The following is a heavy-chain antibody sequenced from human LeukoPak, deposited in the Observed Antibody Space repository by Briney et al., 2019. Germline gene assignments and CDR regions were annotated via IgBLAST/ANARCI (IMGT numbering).Heavy chain of an antibody. V-gene: IGHV4-4*07. CDR1: GGSISNYY. CDR2: IYASGST. CDR3: ARGRYCSADICSGGDAFDI. Sequence: PSETLSLTCTVSGGSISNYYWTWIRQPAGKGLEWIGRIYASGSTNYNPSLKSRVTMSVDTSKNQFSLKLSSVTAADTAVYYCARGRYCSADICSGGDAFDIWGQGTMVSVSS. D-gene: IGHD2-15*01. J-gene: IGHJ3*02.